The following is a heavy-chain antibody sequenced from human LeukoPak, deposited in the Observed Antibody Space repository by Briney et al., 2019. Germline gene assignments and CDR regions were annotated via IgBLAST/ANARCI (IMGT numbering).Heavy chain of an antibody. D-gene: IGHD6-13*01. CDR1: GGTFSSYA. CDR2: IIPIFGTA. V-gene: IGHV1-69*05. J-gene: IGHJ6*03. Sequence: GASVKVSCKASGGTFSSYAISWVRQAPGQGLEWMGGIIPIFGTANYAQKFQGRVTITTDESTSTAYMELSSLRSEDTAVYYCRTAAGSGDYYYMDVWGKGTTVTVSS. CDR3: RTAAGSGDYYYMDV.